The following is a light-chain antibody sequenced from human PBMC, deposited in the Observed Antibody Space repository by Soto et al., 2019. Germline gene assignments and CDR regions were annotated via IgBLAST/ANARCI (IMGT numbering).Light chain of an antibody. CDR3: SSYTSSSTPYV. CDR2: EVI. J-gene: IGLJ1*01. CDR1: SSDVGGYNY. V-gene: IGLV2-14*01. Sequence: QSALTQPASVSGSPGQSITISCTGTSSDVGGYNYVSWYQQHPGKAPKLMIYEVINRPSGVSTRFSGSKSCNTASLTISGLQAEDEADYYCSSYTSSSTPYVFGTGTKLTVL.